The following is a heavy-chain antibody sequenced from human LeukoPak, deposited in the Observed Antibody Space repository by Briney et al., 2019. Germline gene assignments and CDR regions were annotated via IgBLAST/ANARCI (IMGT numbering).Heavy chain of an antibody. CDR2: INPNSGGT. J-gene: IGHJ4*02. CDR1: GYTFTGYY. Sequence: ASVKVSCKASGYTFTGYYMHWVRQAPGQGLEWMGWINPNSGGTNYAQKFQGRVTMTRDTSISTAYMELSRLRSDDTAVYYCARVMVDFWSGYWDYWGQGTLVTVSS. CDR3: ARVMVDFWSGYWDY. V-gene: IGHV1-2*02. D-gene: IGHD3-3*01.